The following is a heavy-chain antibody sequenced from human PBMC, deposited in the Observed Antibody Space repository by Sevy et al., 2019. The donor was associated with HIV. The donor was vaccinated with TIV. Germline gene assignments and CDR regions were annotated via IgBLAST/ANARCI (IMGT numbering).Heavy chain of an antibody. CDR2: ISSSSSYI. CDR3: ARGSALVSHYYGSGSYYNFYYYYGMDV. J-gene: IGHJ6*02. Sequence: GGSLRLSCAASGFTFSSYSMNWVRQAPGKGLEWVSSISSSSSYIYYADSVKGRFTISRDNAKNSLYLQMNSLRAEDTAVYYCARGSALVSHYYGSGSYYNFYYYYGMDVLGQGTTVTVSS. CDR1: GFTFSSYS. D-gene: IGHD3-10*01. V-gene: IGHV3-21*01.